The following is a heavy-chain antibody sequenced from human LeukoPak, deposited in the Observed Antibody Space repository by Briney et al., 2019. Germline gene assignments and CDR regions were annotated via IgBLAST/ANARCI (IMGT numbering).Heavy chain of an antibody. J-gene: IGHJ4*02. V-gene: IGHV3-30*18. Sequence: PGGSLGLSCAASGFTFSSSWMHWVRQAPGKGLEWVAVISYDGSNKYCADSVKGRFTISRDNSKNTLYLQMNSLRAEDTAVYYCAKEQEQWLVDYWGQGTLVTVSS. CDR1: GFTFSSSW. CDR3: AKEQEQWLVDY. CDR2: ISYDGSNK. D-gene: IGHD6-19*01.